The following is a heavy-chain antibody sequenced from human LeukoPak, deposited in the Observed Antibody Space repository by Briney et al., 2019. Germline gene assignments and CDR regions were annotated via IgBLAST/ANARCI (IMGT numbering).Heavy chain of an antibody. CDR2: INHSGST. V-gene: IGHV4-34*01. Sequence: SETLSLTCAVYGGSFSGYYWSWIRQPPGKGLEWIGEINHSGSTNYNPSLKSRVTISLDTSKNQFSLNLNSVTAADTAVYYCAGTTATSFFDYWGQGTLVTVSS. CDR3: AGTTATSFFDY. CDR1: GGSFSGYY. D-gene: IGHD4-17*01. J-gene: IGHJ4*02.